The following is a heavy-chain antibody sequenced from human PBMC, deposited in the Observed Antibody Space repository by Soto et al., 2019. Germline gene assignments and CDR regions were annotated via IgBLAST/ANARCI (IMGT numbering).Heavy chain of an antibody. V-gene: IGHV1-18*01. CDR3: ARDVMGATPRWAFNNDAFDI. J-gene: IGHJ3*02. CDR2: ISAYNGNT. D-gene: IGHD1-26*01. CDR1: GYTFTSYG. Sequence: GASVKVSCKASGYTFTSYGISWVRQAPGQGLEWMGWISAYNGNTNYAQKLQGRVTMTTDTSTSTAYMELRSLRSDDTAVYYCARDVMGATPRWAFNNDAFDIWGQGTMVTVSS.